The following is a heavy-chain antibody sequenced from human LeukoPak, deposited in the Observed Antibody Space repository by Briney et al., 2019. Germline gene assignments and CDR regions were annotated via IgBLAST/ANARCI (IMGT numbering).Heavy chain of an antibody. CDR3: ARENQFFDWSFDF. Sequence: GASVKVSCKASGYTFNTHGICWVRRAPGQGLEYMGWINPVNGNTNYTEKLQGRVTMTIDRVTSTAYMELRSLKSDDTAVYFCARENQFFDWSFDFWGQGTVVTVSS. V-gene: IGHV1-18*01. D-gene: IGHD3-9*01. J-gene: IGHJ4*02. CDR1: GYTFNTHG. CDR2: INPVNGNT.